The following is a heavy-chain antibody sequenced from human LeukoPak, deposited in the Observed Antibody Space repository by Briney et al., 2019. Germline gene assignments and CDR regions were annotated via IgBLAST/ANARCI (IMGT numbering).Heavy chain of an antibody. CDR3: AELGITMIGGV. Sequence: GGSLRLSCATSGFIFSTYEMNWVRQAPGKGLEWVAHISRSGTALYYADSVKGRFTISRDNARNSLDLQMNSLRAEDTAVYYCAELGITMIGGVWGKGTTVTISS. CDR2: ISRSGTAL. J-gene: IGHJ6*04. V-gene: IGHV3-48*03. D-gene: IGHD3-10*02. CDR1: GFIFSTYE.